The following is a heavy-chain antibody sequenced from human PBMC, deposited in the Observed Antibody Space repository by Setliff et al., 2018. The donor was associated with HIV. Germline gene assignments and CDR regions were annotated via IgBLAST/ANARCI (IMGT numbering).Heavy chain of an antibody. V-gene: IGHV4-39*07. CDR1: GGSISSSRYY. CDR3: ARGGAVSADLDS. CDR2: IYYSGTT. D-gene: IGHD3-16*01. Sequence: PSETLSLTCTVSGGSISSSRYYWGWIRQPPGMGLEWIGSIYYSGTTYYNPSLKSRDTISVDTSNNQYSLRLNSVTAADTAVYFCARGGAVSADLDSWGQGTLVTVSS. J-gene: IGHJ4*02.